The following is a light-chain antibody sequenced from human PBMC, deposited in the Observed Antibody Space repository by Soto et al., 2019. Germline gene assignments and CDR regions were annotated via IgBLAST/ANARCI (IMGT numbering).Light chain of an antibody. CDR3: SSYTSRSTLGV. J-gene: IGLJ2*01. V-gene: IGLV2-14*01. CDR1: SSDVGGYNY. CDR2: DVS. Sequence: QSALTQPASVSGSPGQSITISFTGTSSDVGGYNYVSWYQQHTGKAPKLMIYDVSNRPSGVSNRFSGSKSGNTASLTISGLQAEDEADYYCSSYTSRSTLGVFGGGTKLTVL.